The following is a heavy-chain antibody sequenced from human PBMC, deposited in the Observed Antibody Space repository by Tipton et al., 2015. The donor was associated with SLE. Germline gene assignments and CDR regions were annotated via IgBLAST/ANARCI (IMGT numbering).Heavy chain of an antibody. CDR1: GFTFSRYW. CDR2: IKQDGSEK. V-gene: IGHV3-7*01. CDR3: AREDGGDGWYVIDY. J-gene: IGHJ4*02. D-gene: IGHD2-21*01. Sequence: SLRLSCAPSGFTFSRYWMAWVRQAPGKGLEWVANIKQDGSEKYYADSVKGRFTISKDNAKNSLYLQMNSLRAEDTAVYYCAREDGGDGWYVIDYWGQGTLVTVSS.